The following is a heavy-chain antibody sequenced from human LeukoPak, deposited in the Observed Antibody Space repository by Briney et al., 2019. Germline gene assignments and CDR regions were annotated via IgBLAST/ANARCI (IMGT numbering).Heavy chain of an antibody. Sequence: GGSLRLSCAASGFTVSSNYLSWVRQAPGKGLEWVSVIYSGGSTFYADSVEGRFTISRDNSKNTMYLHMNRLRAEDTAVYYCASEPSSGFSLYYYYGMDVWGQGTTVTVSS. CDR1: GFTVSSNY. CDR2: IYSGGST. V-gene: IGHV3-53*01. D-gene: IGHD6-19*01. CDR3: ASEPSSGFSLYYYYGMDV. J-gene: IGHJ6*02.